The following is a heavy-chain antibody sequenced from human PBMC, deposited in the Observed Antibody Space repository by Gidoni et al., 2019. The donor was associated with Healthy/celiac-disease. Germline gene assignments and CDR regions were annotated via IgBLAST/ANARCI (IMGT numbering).Heavy chain of an antibody. J-gene: IGHJ2*01. V-gene: IGHV3-33*01. CDR3: ARAAFDFGDDNWYFDL. D-gene: IGHD4-17*01. Sequence: QVQLVESGGGVVQPGRSLRLSWGASGFAFSSYGMHWVRQAPGKGLEWVAVIWDDGNNKYYADSVKGRFTISRDNSKNTLFLQMNSLRAEDTAMYYCARAAFDFGDDNWYFDLWGRGTLVTVSS. CDR2: IWDDGNNK. CDR1: GFAFSSYG.